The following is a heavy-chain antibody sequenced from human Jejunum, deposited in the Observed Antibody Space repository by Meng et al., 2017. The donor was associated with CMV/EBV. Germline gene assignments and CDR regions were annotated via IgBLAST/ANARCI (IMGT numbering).Heavy chain of an antibody. Sequence: QVMLVQVGAEVKKPGSSVKVACKTSGGSFSTHTFSWVRQAPGQGLEWMGGLIAVFDKTKAAPRFQDRVTFTADESTSTAYMELSSLTFDDTAVYFCARGRRNEPLFDYWGQGTLVTVSS. J-gene: IGHJ4*02. V-gene: IGHV1-69*13. CDR3: ARGRRNEPLFDY. CDR1: GGSFSTHT. D-gene: IGHD1-14*01. CDR2: LIAVFDKT.